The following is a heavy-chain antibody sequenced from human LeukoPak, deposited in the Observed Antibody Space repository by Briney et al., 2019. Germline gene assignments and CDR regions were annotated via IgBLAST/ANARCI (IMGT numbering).Heavy chain of an antibody. V-gene: IGHV3-7*01. CDR2: IKHDGSEK. J-gene: IGHJ6*03. D-gene: IGHD6-6*01. CDR1: GFTFNSYS. Sequence: PGGSLRLSCIASGFTFNSYSMTWVRQAPGKGLEWVANIKHDGSEKYYVDSVKGRFTISRDNAKNSLYLQMNSLRAEDTAVYYCARCKAALFYYYYYCMDVWGKGTTVTVSS. CDR3: ARCKAALFYYYYYCMDV.